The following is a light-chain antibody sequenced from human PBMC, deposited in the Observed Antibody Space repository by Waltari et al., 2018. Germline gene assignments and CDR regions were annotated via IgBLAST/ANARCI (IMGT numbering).Light chain of an antibody. CDR2: DAS. CDR1: QSVGTY. Sequence: EIVLTQSPATLSLSPGETATLSCRASQSVGTYLAWYQQKPGQAPRLLIYDASNRATGIPDRFRGGGSGTDFTLTISSLEPEDFALYYCQQRSSWTPHTFGQGARLEIK. J-gene: IGKJ2*01. V-gene: IGKV3-11*01. CDR3: QQRSSWTPHT.